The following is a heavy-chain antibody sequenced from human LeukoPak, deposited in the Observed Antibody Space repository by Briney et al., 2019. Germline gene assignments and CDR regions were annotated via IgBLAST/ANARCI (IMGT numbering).Heavy chain of an antibody. J-gene: IGHJ4*02. Sequence: ASVKVSCKASGYTFTGYYMHWVRQAPGQGLEWLGWINPNSGDTIYAQKFQGRVTMTRDTSISTAYMELSRLTCDDTALYYCARHHYVWGSYENWGQGTLVTVSS. CDR3: ARHHYVWGSYEN. CDR1: GYTFTGYY. D-gene: IGHD3-16*01. V-gene: IGHV1-2*02. CDR2: INPNSGDT.